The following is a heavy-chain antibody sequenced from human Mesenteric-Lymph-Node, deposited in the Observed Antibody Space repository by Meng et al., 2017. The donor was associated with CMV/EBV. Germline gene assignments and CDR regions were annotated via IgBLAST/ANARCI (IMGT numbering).Heavy chain of an antibody. Sequence: GGSLRLSCAASGFTFSSHNMNWVRQAPGKGPEWVSYISSGSSSTYYADSVRGRFTISRDNAKNSLYLQMNSLRAEDTTIYYCARVSVPAAILYYQFGMDVWGQGTTVTVSS. V-gene: IGHV3-48*04. CDR1: GFTFSSHN. D-gene: IGHD2-2*01. CDR2: ISSGSSST. CDR3: ARVSVPAAILYYQFGMDV. J-gene: IGHJ6*02.